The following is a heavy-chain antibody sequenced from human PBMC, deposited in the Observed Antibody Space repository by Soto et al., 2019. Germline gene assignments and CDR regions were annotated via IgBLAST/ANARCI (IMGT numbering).Heavy chain of an antibody. V-gene: IGHV5-51*01. Sequence: GESLKISCKGSGYRFINYWIGWVRQMPGKGLEWMGIIYPGDSDSTYSPSFQGQVTISVDRSLRVAYLQWSGLKASDTAMYYCAGSHYYGSASYYNARAFDIWGQGTTVT. D-gene: IGHD3-10*01. CDR2: IYPGDSDS. CDR3: AGSHYYGSASYYNARAFDI. J-gene: IGHJ3*02. CDR1: GYRFINYW.